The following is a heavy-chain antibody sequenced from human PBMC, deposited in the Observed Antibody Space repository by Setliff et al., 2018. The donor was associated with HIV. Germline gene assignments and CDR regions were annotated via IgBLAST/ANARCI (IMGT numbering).Heavy chain of an antibody. V-gene: IGHV7-4-1*02. CDR2: VNTQTGSP. J-gene: IGHJ5*02. CDR1: GYSFISYA. CDR3: ARALYGDYGGDLNWLDP. Sequence: ASVKVSCKASGYSFISYAMNWVRQAPGQGLEWMGWVNTQTGSPTYAQALTGRFVFSVDTSVTTAYLQISGLKADDTAVYYCARALYGDYGGDLNWLDPWGQGTLVTVSS. D-gene: IGHD4-17*01.